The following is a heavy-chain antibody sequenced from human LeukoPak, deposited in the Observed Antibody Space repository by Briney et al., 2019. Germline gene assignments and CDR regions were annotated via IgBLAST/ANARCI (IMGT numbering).Heavy chain of an antibody. D-gene: IGHD2-2*01. CDR2: ISSSSYI. CDR1: EFTFDTHS. V-gene: IGHV3-21*01. J-gene: IGHJ6*02. CDR3: ARDQLLNGPYYYFGMDV. Sequence: GGSLRLSCAASEFTFDTHSMSWVRQSPGKGLEWVSSISSSSYIYYADSVKGRFTISRDNAKNSLYLQMNSLRAEDTAVYYCARDQLLNGPYYYFGMDVWGQGTTVTVSS.